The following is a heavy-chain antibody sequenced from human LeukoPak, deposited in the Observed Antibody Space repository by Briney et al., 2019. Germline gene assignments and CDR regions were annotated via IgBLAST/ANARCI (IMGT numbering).Heavy chain of an antibody. Sequence: GGSLRLSCAASGFSFGGYEMNWVRQAPGKGLEWVSYISTTGSTVYYADSVEGRFTISRDNAKNLLYLQMNSLRAEDAAAYYCAKDFPHYYESSHGMDAWGQGTTVTVSS. D-gene: IGHD3-22*01. CDR3: AKDFPHYYESSHGMDA. CDR1: GFSFGGYE. V-gene: IGHV3-48*03. J-gene: IGHJ6*02. CDR2: ISTTGSTV.